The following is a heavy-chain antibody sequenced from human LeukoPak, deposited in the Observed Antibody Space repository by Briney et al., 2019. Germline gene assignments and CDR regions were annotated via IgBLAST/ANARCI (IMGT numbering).Heavy chain of an antibody. CDR1: GYTFTSYY. CDR2: INPSGGST. J-gene: IGHJ4*02. CDR3: ARDLNSYYYDSSGYPDY. Sequence: ASVKVSCKASGYTFTSYYMHWVRQAPGQGLEWMGIINPSGGSTSYAQKLQGRVTMTRDTSTSTVYMELSSLRSEDTAVYYCARDLNSYYYDSSGYPDYWGQGTLVTVSS. D-gene: IGHD3-22*01. V-gene: IGHV1-46*01.